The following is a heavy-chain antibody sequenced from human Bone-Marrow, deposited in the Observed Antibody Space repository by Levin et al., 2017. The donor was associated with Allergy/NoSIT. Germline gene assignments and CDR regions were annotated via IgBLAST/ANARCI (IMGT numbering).Heavy chain of an antibody. J-gene: IGHJ4*02. CDR2: FYHSGNT. CDR3: ARELAD. Sequence: GSLRLSCTVSGGSISSFYWSWIRQPPGKGLEWIGYFYHSGNTNYNPSLKSRVTISVDTSKNQFSLILTSVTAADTGVYYCARELADWGQGTLVTVSS. CDR1: GGSISSFY. D-gene: IGHD3-3*02. V-gene: IGHV4-59*01.